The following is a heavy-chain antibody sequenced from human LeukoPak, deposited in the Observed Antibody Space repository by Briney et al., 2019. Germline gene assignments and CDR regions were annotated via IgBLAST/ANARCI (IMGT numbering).Heavy chain of an antibody. D-gene: IGHD2-21*02. V-gene: IGHV1-2*02. CDR1: GYTFTGYY. CDR3: CRDSRYGWFDP. CDR2: INPNSGGT. J-gene: IGHJ5*02. Sequence: ASVKVSCKASGYTFTGYYMHWVRQAPGQGLEWMGWINPNSGGTNYVQKFQGRVTMTRDTSISTAYMELSRLRSDDTAVYYCCRDSRYGWFDPWGQGTLVTVSS.